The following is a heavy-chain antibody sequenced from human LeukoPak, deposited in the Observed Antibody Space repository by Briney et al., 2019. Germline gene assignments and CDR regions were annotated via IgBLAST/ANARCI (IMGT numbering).Heavy chain of an antibody. V-gene: IGHV4-39*07. CDR2: IYYSGST. CDR1: GGSISSSSYY. Sequence: SETLSLTCTVSGGSISSSSYYWGWIRQPPGKGLEWIGSIYYSGSTYYSPSLKSRVTISVDTSKNQFSLKLSSVTAADTAVYYCARDDQSDNWFDPWGQGTLVTVSS. CDR3: ARDDQSDNWFDP. J-gene: IGHJ5*02.